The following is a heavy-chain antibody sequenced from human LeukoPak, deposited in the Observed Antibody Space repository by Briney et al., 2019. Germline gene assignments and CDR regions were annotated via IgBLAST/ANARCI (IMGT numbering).Heavy chain of an antibody. D-gene: IGHD1-26*01. CDR1: GFTFGSYA. CDR2: ISGSGGST. Sequence: GGSLRLSCAASGFTFGSYAMSWVRQAPGKGLEWVSAISGSGGSTYYADSVKGRFTISRDNSKNTLYLQMTSLRAEDTAVYYCATSVGANWFDPWGQGTLVTVSS. CDR3: ATSVGANWFDP. J-gene: IGHJ5*02. V-gene: IGHV3-23*01.